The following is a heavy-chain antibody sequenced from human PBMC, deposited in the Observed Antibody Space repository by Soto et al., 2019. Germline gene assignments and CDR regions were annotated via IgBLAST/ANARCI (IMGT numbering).Heavy chain of an antibody. CDR3: AAVLSPHYYDIP. V-gene: IGHV1-58*01. J-gene: IGHJ5*02. D-gene: IGHD3-22*01. CDR1: GFTFTSSA. Sequence: GASVKVSCKASGFTFTSSAVQWVRQARGQRLEWIGWIVVGSGNTNYAQKFQERVTITRDMSTSTAYMELSSLRSEDTAVYYCAAVLSPHYYDIPWGQGTLVTVSS. CDR2: IVVGSGNT.